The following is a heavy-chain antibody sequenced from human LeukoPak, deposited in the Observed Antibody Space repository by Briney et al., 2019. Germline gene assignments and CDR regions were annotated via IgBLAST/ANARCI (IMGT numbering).Heavy chain of an antibody. D-gene: IGHD2-2*01. CDR1: GYTFTGYY. Sequence: ASVKVSCKASGYTFTGYYMHWVRQAPGQGLEWMGWINPNSGGTNYAQKFQGRVTMTRDTSISTAYMELSRLRSDDTAVYYCATFEGYQLLSGFDYWGQGTLVTVSS. V-gene: IGHV1-2*02. CDR2: INPNSGGT. CDR3: ATFEGYQLLSGFDY. J-gene: IGHJ4*02.